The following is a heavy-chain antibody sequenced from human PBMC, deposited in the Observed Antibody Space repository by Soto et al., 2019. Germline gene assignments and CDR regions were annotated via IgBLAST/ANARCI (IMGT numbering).Heavy chain of an antibody. CDR1: GFTFSSYW. Sequence: PGGSLRLSCAASGFTFSSYWMSWVRQAPGKGLKRVANIKQDGSKKYYVDSVKGRFTISRDNAKNSLYLQMNSLRAEDTAVYYCARGLRFLEWLPDYYYMDVWGKGTTVTVSS. CDR2: IKQDGSKK. V-gene: IGHV3-7*01. CDR3: ARGLRFLEWLPDYYYMDV. J-gene: IGHJ6*03. D-gene: IGHD3-3*01.